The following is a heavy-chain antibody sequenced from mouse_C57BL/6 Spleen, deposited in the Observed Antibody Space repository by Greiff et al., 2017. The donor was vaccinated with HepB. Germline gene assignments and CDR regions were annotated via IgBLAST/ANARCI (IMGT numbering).Heavy chain of an antibody. CDR1: GYTFTSYW. CDR3: ARGYYGNYGRAMDY. CDR2: IDPSDSET. Sequence: QVQLQQPGAELVRPGSSVKLSCKASGYTFTSYWMHWVKQRPIQGLEWIGNIDPSDSETHYNQKFKDKATLTVDKSSSTAYMQLSSLTSEDSAVYYCARGYYGNYGRAMDYWGQGTSVTVSS. D-gene: IGHD2-1*01. J-gene: IGHJ4*01. V-gene: IGHV1-52*01.